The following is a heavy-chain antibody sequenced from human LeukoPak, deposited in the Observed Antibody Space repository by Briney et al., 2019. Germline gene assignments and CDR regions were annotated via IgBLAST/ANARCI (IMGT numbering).Heavy chain of an antibody. CDR3: AKVRAGYCSSTSCYGFDY. CDR2: ISWNSGSI. CDR1: GFTFDDYA. V-gene: IGHV3-9*01. J-gene: IGHJ4*02. D-gene: IGHD2-2*01. Sequence: QPGRSLRLSCAASGFTFDDYAMHWVRQAPGKGLEWVSGISWNSGSIGYADSVKGRYTISRDNAKNSLYLQMNSLRAEDTALYYCAKVRAGYCSSTSCYGFDYWGQGTLVTVSS.